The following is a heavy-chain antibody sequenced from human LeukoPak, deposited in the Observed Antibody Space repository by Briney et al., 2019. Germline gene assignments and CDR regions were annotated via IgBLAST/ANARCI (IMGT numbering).Heavy chain of an antibody. Sequence: GSLILSCAASGFTFSSYGMHWVRQAPGKGLEWGAFIRYDGSNKYYADSVKGRFTISRDNSKNTQYLQMNSLRAEDTAVYYCAKDRQDYYDSSGYYSYMLDYWGQGTLVTVSS. V-gene: IGHV3-30*02. D-gene: IGHD3-22*01. CDR2: IRYDGSNK. CDR1: GFTFSSYG. J-gene: IGHJ4*02. CDR3: AKDRQDYYDSSGYYSYMLDY.